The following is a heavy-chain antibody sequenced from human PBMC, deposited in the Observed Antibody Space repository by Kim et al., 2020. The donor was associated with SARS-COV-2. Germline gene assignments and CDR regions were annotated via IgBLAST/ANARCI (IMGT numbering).Heavy chain of an antibody. D-gene: IGHD5-12*01. Sequence: STYYADSVKGRFTISRDNSKNTLYLQMNSLRAEDTAVYYCAKDPVATPDYWGQGTLVTVSS. V-gene: IGHV3-23*01. CDR3: AKDPVATPDY. CDR2: ST. J-gene: IGHJ4*02.